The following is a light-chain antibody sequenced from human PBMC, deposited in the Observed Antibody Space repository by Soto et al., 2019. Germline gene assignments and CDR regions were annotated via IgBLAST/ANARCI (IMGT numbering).Light chain of an antibody. CDR1: QPISTW. CDR3: QQYYSYPRT. J-gene: IGKJ1*01. Sequence: DIQVTQSPSTLSASVGDRVTITCRASQPISTWLAWYQEKPGKAPKLLIYDASSLEGGVPSRFSGSGSGTEFTLTISCLQSEDFATYYCQQYYSYPRTFGQGTKVEIK. CDR2: DAS. V-gene: IGKV1-5*01.